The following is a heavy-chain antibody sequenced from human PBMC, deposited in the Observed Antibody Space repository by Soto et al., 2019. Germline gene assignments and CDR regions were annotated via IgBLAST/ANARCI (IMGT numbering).Heavy chain of an antibody. CDR3: ARDKYSSSWTGYHYGMDV. Sequence: SETMSLTCTVSGGSISNVDYYRSWILQPPGKGLEWIGHIYYSGSTYYNPSLKSRVTISVDTSKNQFSLKLSSVTAADTAVYYCARDKYSSSWTGYHYGMDVGGQGTTVTVSS. CDR2: IYYSGST. J-gene: IGHJ6*02. CDR1: GGSISNVDYY. V-gene: IGHV4-30-4*01. D-gene: IGHD6-6*01.